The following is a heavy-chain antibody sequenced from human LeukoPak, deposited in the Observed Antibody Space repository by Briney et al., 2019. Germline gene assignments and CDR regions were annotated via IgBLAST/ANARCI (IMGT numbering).Heavy chain of an antibody. CDR2: ISGDGGST. CDR3: AKDSSSRSLTRYYYYGMDV. Sequence: GGSLRLSCAASGLTFDEYAMHWVRQAPGKGLKWVSLISGDGGSTHYAESVKGRFTISRDNRKNSLHLQMNSLRTEDTALYYCAKDSSSRSLTRYYYYGMDVWGQGTTVTVSS. D-gene: IGHD6-13*01. J-gene: IGHJ6*02. CDR1: GLTFDEYA. V-gene: IGHV3-43*02.